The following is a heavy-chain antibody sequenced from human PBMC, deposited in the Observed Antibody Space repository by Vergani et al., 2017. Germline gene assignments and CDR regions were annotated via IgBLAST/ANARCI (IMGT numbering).Heavy chain of an antibody. CDR2: ISSSSSTI. D-gene: IGHD1-26*01. CDR3: ARDVKVGATLFDY. J-gene: IGHJ4*02. V-gene: IGHV3-48*02. Sequence: EVQLVESGGGLVQPGGSLKLSCAASGFTFSSYSMNWVRQAPGKGLEWVSYISSSSSTIYYADSVKGGFTISRDNAKNSLYLQMNSLRDEDTAVYYCARDVKVGATLFDYWGQGTLVTVSS. CDR1: GFTFSSYS.